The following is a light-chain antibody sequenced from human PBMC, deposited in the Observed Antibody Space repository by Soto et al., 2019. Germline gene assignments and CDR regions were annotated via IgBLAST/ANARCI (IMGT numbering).Light chain of an antibody. CDR3: CSFTSITTYV. CDR1: SSYVVAYNY. J-gene: IGLJ1*01. CDR2: QVS. V-gene: IGLV2-14*01. Sequence: QSALTHPASVSGSLGHSVTISCTGTSSYVVAYNYVSWYQQHPGKAPKPMISQVSNRPSGVSDRFSGSKSGNTASLIISGMQAEDEADYYCCSFTSITTYVFGTGTKVTVL.